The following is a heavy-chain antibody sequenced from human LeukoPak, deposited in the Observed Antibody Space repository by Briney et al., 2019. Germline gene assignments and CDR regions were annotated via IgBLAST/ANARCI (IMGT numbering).Heavy chain of an antibody. CDR2: ISGSGGST. D-gene: IGHD3-22*01. Sequence: GGSLRLSCAASGFTFSSYAMSWVRQAPGKGLEWVSAISGSGGSTYYADSVKGRFTISRDNSKNTLYLQMNSLRAEDTAVYYCALLAFYYDSSGQDAFDIWGQGTVVTVSS. CDR3: ALLAFYYDSSGQDAFDI. V-gene: IGHV3-23*01. CDR1: GFTFSSYA. J-gene: IGHJ3*02.